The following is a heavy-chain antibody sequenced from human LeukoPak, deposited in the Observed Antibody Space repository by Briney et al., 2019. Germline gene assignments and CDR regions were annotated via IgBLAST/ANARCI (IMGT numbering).Heavy chain of an antibody. CDR2: ISSSGSTT. CDR1: GFTFSDYY. V-gene: IGHV3-11*01. CDR3: AKSAWVGGYSD. Sequence: PGGSLRLSCAASGFTFSDYYMSWIRQAPGKGLEWVSYISSSGSTTHYADSVKGRFTISRDNAKNSLFLQMNRLRAEDTAVYYCAKSAWVGGYSDWGQGTLVTVSS. D-gene: IGHD4-23*01. J-gene: IGHJ4*02.